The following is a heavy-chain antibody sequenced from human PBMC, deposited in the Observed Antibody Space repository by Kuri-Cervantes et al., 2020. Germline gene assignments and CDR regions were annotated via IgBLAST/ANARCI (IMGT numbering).Heavy chain of an antibody. D-gene: IGHD5-24*01. CDR1: GFTFSSYA. CDR2: ISYDGSIK. CDR3: ARTPEMAIYFDY. J-gene: IGHJ4*02. Sequence: GGSLRLSCAASGFTFSSYAMHWVRQAPGKGLEWVAVISYDGSIKYYADSVKGRFTISRDNSKNTLYLQMNSLRAEDTAVYYCARTPEMAIYFDYWGQGTLVTVSS. V-gene: IGHV3-30*01.